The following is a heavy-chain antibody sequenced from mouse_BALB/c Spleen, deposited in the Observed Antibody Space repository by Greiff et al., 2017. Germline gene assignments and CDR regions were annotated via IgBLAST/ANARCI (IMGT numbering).Heavy chain of an antibody. CDR2: ISSGGST. Sequence: EVQGVESGGGLVKPGGSLKLSCAASGFTFSSYAMSWVRQTPEKRLEWVASISSGGSTYYPDSVKGRFTISRDNARYILYLQMSSLRSEDTAMYYCARGGGITTATKGYFDYWGQGTTLTVSS. CDR1: GFTFSSYA. CDR3: ARGGGITTATKGYFDY. D-gene: IGHD1-2*01. J-gene: IGHJ2*01. V-gene: IGHV5-6-5*01.